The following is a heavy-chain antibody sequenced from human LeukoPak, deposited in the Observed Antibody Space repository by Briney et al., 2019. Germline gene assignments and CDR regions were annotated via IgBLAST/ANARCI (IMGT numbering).Heavy chain of an antibody. CDR1: GFTFSSYA. CDR3: AKDLLGFVVATNVPTFDI. V-gene: IGHV3-23*01. J-gene: IGHJ3*02. D-gene: IGHD5-12*01. CDR2: ISGSGGST. Sequence: GGSLRLSCAASGFTFSSYAMSWVRQAPGKGLEWVSAISGSGGSTYYADSVKGRFTISRDNSKNTLYLQMNSLRAEDTAVYYCAKDLLGFVVATNVPTFDIWGQGTMVTVSS.